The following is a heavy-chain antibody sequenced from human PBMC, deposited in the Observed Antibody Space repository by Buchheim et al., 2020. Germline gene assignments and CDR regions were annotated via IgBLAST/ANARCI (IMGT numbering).Heavy chain of an antibody. CDR2: INHSGST. D-gene: IGHD3-10*01. Sequence: QVQLQQWGAGLLKPSEPLSLTCAVYGGSFSGYYWSWIRQPPGKGLEWIGEINHSGSTNYNPSLKSRVTISVDTSKNQFSLKLSSVTAADTAVYYCARGVSYYGSGSYRGLNWFDPWGQGTL. J-gene: IGHJ5*02. CDR3: ARGVSYYGSGSYRGLNWFDP. V-gene: IGHV4-34*01. CDR1: GGSFSGYY.